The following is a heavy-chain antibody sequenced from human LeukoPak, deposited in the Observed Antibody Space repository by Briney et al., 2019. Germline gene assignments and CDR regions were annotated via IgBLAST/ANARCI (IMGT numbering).Heavy chain of an antibody. J-gene: IGHJ4*02. CDR1: GGSISSYY. Sequence: SETLSLTCTVSGGSISSYYWSWIRQPPGKGLEWIGYIYYSGSTNYNPSLKSRVTISVDTSKNPFSLKLSSVTAADTAVYYCARLHSSGWYYFDYWGQGTLVTVSS. CDR2: IYYSGST. CDR3: ARLHSSGWYYFDY. D-gene: IGHD6-19*01. V-gene: IGHV4-59*08.